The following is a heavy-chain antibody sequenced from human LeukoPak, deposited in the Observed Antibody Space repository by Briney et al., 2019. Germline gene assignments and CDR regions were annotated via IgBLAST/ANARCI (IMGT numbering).Heavy chain of an antibody. CDR2: INPNSGGT. J-gene: IGHJ4*02. CDR3: ATSRYFYDSSGFDY. D-gene: IGHD3-22*01. Sequence: GASVKVSCKASGYTFTNYYIHWVRQAPGQGLEWMGWINPNSGGTNYAQKFQGRVTMTRDTSISTAYMELSSLRSEDTAVYYCATSRYFYDSSGFDYWGQGTLVTVSS. V-gene: IGHV1-2*02. CDR1: GYTFTNYY.